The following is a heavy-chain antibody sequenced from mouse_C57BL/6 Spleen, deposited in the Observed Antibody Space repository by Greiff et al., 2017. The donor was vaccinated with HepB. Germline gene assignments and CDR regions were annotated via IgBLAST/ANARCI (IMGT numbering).Heavy chain of an antibody. V-gene: IGHV1-9*01. CDR3: ARRCAGYYLYSDV. J-gene: IGHJ1*03. D-gene: IGHD2-2*01. CDR1: GYTFTGYW. Sequence: QVQLQQSGAELMKPGASVKLSCKATGYTFTGYWIEWVKQRPGHGLEWIGEILPGSGSTNYNEKFKGKATFTAHTSSNTAYMQLSSLTTEDSAIYYSARRCAGYYLYSDVWGTGTTVTVSS. CDR2: ILPGSGST.